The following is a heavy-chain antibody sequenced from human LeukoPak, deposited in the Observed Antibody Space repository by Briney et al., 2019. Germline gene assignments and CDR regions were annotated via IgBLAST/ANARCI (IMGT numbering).Heavy chain of an antibody. V-gene: IGHV3-53*04. J-gene: IGHJ4*02. CDR1: GFTVRSNY. Sequence: GGSLRLSCAAPGFTVRSNYMSWVRQAPGKGLEWVSIIYSADSTYYADSVKGRFTISRHNSKNTLYLQMNSLRADDTAVYYCARVGGGSSGPFDYWGQGTLVTVSS. D-gene: IGHD1-26*01. CDR2: IYSADST. CDR3: ARVGGGSSGPFDY.